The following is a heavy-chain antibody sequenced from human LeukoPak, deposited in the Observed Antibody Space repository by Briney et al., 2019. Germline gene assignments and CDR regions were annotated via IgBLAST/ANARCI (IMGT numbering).Heavy chain of an antibody. CDR2: TIPILGIA. Sequence: GSSVKVSCKASGGTFSSYAISWVRQAPGQGLEWMGRTIPILGIANYAQKFQGRVTITADKSTSTAYMELSSLRSEDTAVYYCATPPYCSSTSCYHGTGDYYGMDVWGQGTTVTVSS. CDR3: ATPPYCSSTSCYHGTGDYYGMDV. D-gene: IGHD2-2*01. J-gene: IGHJ6*02. CDR1: GGTFSSYA. V-gene: IGHV1-69*04.